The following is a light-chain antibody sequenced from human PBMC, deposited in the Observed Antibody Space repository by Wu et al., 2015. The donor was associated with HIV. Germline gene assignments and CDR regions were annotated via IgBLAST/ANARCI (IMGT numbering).Light chain of an antibody. Sequence: DIQMTQSPSSLSASVGDRVTITCRASQSISSYLNWYQKKPGGAPKLLIYAASTSQSGVPSRFSGSGSGTEFTLTISSLQPEDFATYYCQQLNSYPLTFGPGTKVDIK. CDR1: QSISSY. CDR2: AAS. V-gene: IGKV1-9*01. CDR3: QQLNSYPLT. J-gene: IGKJ3*01.